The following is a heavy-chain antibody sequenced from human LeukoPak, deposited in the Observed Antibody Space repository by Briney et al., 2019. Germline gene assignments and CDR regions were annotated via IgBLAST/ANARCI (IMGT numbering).Heavy chain of an antibody. D-gene: IGHD6-13*01. V-gene: IGHV4-39*01. CDR1: GGSISSSSYD. CDR3: ARHGSSWYYFDY. J-gene: IGHJ4*02. CDR2: IYYSGST. Sequence: PSETLSLTCTVSGGSISSSSYDWGWIRQPPGKGLEWIGSIYYSGSTYYNPSLKGRVTISVDTSKNQFSLKLSSVTAADTAVYYCARHGSSWYYFDYWGQGTLVTVSS.